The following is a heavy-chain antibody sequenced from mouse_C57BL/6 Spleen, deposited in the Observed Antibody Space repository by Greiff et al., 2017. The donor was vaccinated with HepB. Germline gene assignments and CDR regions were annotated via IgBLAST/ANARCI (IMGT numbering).Heavy chain of an antibody. D-gene: IGHD1-1*02. CDR2: IHPGSGST. CDR3: ARRGYGVRSAWFAY. J-gene: IGHJ3*01. CDR1: GYTFTSYW. Sequence: QVQLQQPGAELVKPGASVKLSCKASGYTFTSYWMTWVKQRPGQGLEWIGDIHPGSGSTNYNEKFKSKATLTVDKSSSTAYMQLSSLTSEDSAVYYCARRGYGVRSAWFAYWGQGTLVTVSA. V-gene: IGHV1-55*01.